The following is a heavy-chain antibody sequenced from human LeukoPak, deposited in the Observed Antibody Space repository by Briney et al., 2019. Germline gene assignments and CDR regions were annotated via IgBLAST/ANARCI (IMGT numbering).Heavy chain of an antibody. J-gene: IGHJ6*02. CDR2: IIPNFRIA. CDR1: GRTFSSYA. D-gene: IGHD6-13*01. CDR3: ARDQGGIAAAGTRYYYGMDV. V-gene: IGHV1-69*04. Sequence: SVKVSCKASGRTFSSYAISWVRQPPGQGLEWMGRIIPNFRIANYAQKFQGRVTITADKSTSTAYMELSSLRSEDTAVYYCARDQGGIAAAGTRYYYGMDVWGQGTTVTVSS.